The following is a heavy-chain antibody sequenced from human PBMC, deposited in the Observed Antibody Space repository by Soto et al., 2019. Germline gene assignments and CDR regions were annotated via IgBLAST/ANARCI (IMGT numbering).Heavy chain of an antibody. Sequence: QVQLVESGGGVVQPGRSLRLSCAASGFTFTSYAMNWVRQAPGKGLEWVAVISKDGMKEYYADSVKGRFTISRDNSTNTVYLQMNSLRAEDTAVYYCARSTAIVGATTLGASDIWGQGSKVTVSS. D-gene: IGHD1-26*01. V-gene: IGHV3-30*04. CDR2: ISKDGMKE. CDR1: GFTFTSYA. CDR3: ARSTAIVGATTLGASDI. J-gene: IGHJ3*02.